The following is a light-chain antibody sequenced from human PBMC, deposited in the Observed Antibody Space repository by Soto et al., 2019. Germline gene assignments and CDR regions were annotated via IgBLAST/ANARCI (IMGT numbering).Light chain of an antibody. CDR3: QQDGNAPFT. V-gene: IGKV3-20*01. CDR1: QSVSSSY. Sequence: EIVLTQSPGTLSFSPGERATLTCRASQSVSSSYLAWFQQKPGQAPRRLIYGASSRAKVIPDRFSGSGSGTDFTLTISRLEPEDFEVYYCQQDGNAPFTFGPGNKRDIK. J-gene: IGKJ3*01. CDR2: GAS.